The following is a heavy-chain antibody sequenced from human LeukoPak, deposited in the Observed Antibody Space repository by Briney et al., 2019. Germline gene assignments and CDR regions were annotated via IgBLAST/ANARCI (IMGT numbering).Heavy chain of an antibody. J-gene: IGHJ5*02. D-gene: IGHD6-19*01. CDR3: ARVGILIAVAGTGGWFDP. V-gene: IGHV4-39*07. CDR1: GGSISSSSYY. Sequence: SETLSLTCTVSGGSISSSSYYWGWIRQPPGKGLEWIGSIYYSGSTYYNPSLKSRVTISVDTSKNQFSLKLSSVTAADTAVYYCARVGILIAVAGTGGWFDPWGQGTLVTVSS. CDR2: IYYSGST.